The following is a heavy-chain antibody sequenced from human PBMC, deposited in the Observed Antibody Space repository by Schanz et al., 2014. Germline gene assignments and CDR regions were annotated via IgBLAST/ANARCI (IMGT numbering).Heavy chain of an antibody. Sequence: EVQLVESGGGFVQPGGSLGLSCVVSGFTVSSDHMSWVRQAPGKGLEWVSTIYASGATYYADSVKRRFTISRDISKNTRHLQVTSLRAEDTAIYDCARDGNYYGSRKYYKTPYYFDYWGQGTLVTVSS. CDR2: IYASGAT. CDR1: GFTVSSDH. CDR3: ARDGNYYGSRKYYKTPYYFDY. J-gene: IGHJ4*02. D-gene: IGHD3-10*01. V-gene: IGHV3-66*01.